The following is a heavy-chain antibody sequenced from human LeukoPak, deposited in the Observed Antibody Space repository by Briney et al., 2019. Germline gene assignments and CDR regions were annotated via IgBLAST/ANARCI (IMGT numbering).Heavy chain of an antibody. CDR2: INPNSGGT. CDR3: ARGPHWATYFNY. Sequence: ASVKVSCKSSGFTFTAYHMHWVRQAPGQGREWMGWINPNSGGTNYAHKFQGMVTMTRDTSISKAYMELSGLRSDDTAVYSCARGPHWATYFNYWGQGTLVTVSS. CDR1: GFTFTAYH. J-gene: IGHJ4*02. D-gene: IGHD7-27*01. V-gene: IGHV1-2*02.